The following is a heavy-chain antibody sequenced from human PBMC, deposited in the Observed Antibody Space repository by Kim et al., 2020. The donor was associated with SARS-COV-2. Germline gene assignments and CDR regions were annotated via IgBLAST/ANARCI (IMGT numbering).Heavy chain of an antibody. D-gene: IGHD3-10*01. J-gene: IGHJ4*02. Sequence: SVKGRFTISRDNSKNTLYLQMNSRRAEDTAVYYCARDGDYYGSGSSGFDYWGQGTLVTVSS. V-gene: IGHV3-30*07. CDR3: ARDGDYYGSGSSGFDY.